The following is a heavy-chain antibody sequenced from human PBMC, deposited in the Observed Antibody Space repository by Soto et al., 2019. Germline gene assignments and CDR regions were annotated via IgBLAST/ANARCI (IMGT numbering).Heavy chain of an antibody. J-gene: IGHJ4*02. V-gene: IGHV3-21*06. CDR3: ARESEDLTSNFDY. D-gene: IGHD7-27*01. CDR1: GCTFTRYS. Sequence: GSLLLSCSASGCTFTRYSMNWVRQAPGKGLEWVSSISSTTNYIYYGDSMKGRFTISRDNAKNSLYLEMNSLRAEDTAAYYCARESEDLTSNFDYWGQGTLVTVSS. CDR2: ISSTTNYI.